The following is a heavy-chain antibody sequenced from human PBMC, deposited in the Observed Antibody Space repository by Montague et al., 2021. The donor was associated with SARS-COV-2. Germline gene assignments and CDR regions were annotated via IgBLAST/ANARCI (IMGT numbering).Heavy chain of an antibody. CDR2: TYYRSKWYN. Sequence: CAISGDSVSSNTGAWNWFRQSPSRGLERLGRTYYRSKWYNDYAVSMQSRVTINPDTSKNQFSLHVNSVTPEDTAVYYCARDSEYSIDYWGQGPLVTVSS. J-gene: IGHJ4*02. D-gene: IGHD6-6*01. V-gene: IGHV6-1*01. CDR3: ARDSEYSIDY. CDR1: GDSVSSNTGA.